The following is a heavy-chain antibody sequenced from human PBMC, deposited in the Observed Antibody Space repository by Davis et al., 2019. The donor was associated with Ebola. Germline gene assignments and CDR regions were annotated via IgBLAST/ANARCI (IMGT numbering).Heavy chain of an antibody. V-gene: IGHV3-30*02. CDR3: AKEHRGERMNPTYYFDY. CDR2: IRYDGSNK. CDR1: GFTFSNYG. Sequence: GESLKISCAASGFTFSNYGMHWVRQAPGKGLEWVAFIRYDGSNKYYADSVKGRFTISRDNSKNTLYLQMNSLRAEDTAVYYCAKEHRGERMNPTYYFDYWGQGTLVTVSS. D-gene: IGHD1-14*01. J-gene: IGHJ4*02.